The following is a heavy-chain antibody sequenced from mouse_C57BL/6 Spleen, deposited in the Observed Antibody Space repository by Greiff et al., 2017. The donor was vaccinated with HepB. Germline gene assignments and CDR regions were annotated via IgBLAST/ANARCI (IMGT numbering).Heavy chain of an antibody. CDR2: ISSGSSTI. Sequence: EVKLQESGGGLVKPGGSLKLSCAASGFTFSDYGMHWVRQAPEKGLEWVAYISSGSSTIYYADTVKGRFTISRDNAKNTLFLQMTSLRSEDTAMYYCARPPNYYGSSYVYFDYWGQGTTLTVSS. CDR3: ARPPNYYGSSYVYFDY. D-gene: IGHD1-1*01. J-gene: IGHJ2*01. V-gene: IGHV5-17*01. CDR1: GFTFSDYG.